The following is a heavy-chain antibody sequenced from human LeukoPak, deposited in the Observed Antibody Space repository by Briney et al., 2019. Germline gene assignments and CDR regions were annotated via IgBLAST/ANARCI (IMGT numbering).Heavy chain of an antibody. CDR3: AKGGYKWEPLIYYFDY. V-gene: IGHV3-30*02. J-gene: IGHJ4*02. CDR1: GFTFSSYG. Sequence: GGSLRLSCAASGFTFSSYGMHWVRQAPGKGLEWVAFIRYDGSNKYYADSVKGRFTISRDNSKNTLYLQMNSLRAEDTAVYYCAKGGYKWEPLIYYFDYWGQGTLVTVSS. D-gene: IGHD1-26*01. CDR2: IRYDGSNK.